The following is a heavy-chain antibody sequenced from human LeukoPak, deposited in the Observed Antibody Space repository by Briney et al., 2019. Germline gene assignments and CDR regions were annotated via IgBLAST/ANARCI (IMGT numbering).Heavy chain of an antibody. CDR2: IWYDGSNK. D-gene: IGHD6-19*01. Sequence: GGSLRLSCAASGFTFSSYGMHWVRQAPGKGLEWVAVIWYDGSNKYYADSVKGRFTISRDNSKNTLHLQMNSLRAEDTAVYYCAKDRGSGWVYYYYGMDVWGQGTTVTVSS. V-gene: IGHV3-33*06. CDR1: GFTFSSYG. CDR3: AKDRGSGWVYYYYGMDV. J-gene: IGHJ6*02.